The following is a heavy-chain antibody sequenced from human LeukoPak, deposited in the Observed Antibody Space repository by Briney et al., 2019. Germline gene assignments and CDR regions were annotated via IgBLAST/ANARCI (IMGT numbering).Heavy chain of an antibody. J-gene: IGHJ4*02. D-gene: IGHD1-14*01. Sequence: GGSLRLSCTTSGLTFSTSGFNWVRQAPGKGLEWVASIGPTGFDRYHADSIKGRFTISRDNANNFLYLQMDSLRAEDTAVYYCAAETNGRHYDYWGQGTLLTVSS. CDR2: IGPTGFDR. V-gene: IGHV3-21*06. CDR3: AAETNGRHYDY. CDR1: GLTFSTSG.